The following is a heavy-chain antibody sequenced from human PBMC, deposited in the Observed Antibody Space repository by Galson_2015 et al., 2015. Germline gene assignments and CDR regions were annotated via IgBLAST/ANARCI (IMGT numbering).Heavy chain of an antibody. Sequence: SVKVSCKASGYTFTSYYMHWVRQAPGQGLEWMGIINPSGGSTSYAQKFQGRVTMTRDTSTSTVYMELSSLRSEDMAVYYCARSLPLQLSVSWFDPWGQGTLVTVSS. V-gene: IGHV1-46*01. D-gene: IGHD5-18*01. CDR2: INPSGGST. J-gene: IGHJ5*02. CDR3: ARSLPLQLSVSWFDP. CDR1: GYTFTSYY.